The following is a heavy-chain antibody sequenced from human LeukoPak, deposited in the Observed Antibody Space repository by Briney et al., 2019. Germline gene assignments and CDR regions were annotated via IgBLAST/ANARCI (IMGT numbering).Heavy chain of an antibody. D-gene: IGHD3-10*01. J-gene: IGHJ4*02. Sequence: GGSLRLSCAVSGFTVSSDYMSWVRQAPGKGLEWAAVMFGGGSTYYADSVRGRFIISRDSAKNTLYLQLNSLRAEDTAVYYCARHYYYASGSYSFDSWGQGTLVSVSS. CDR2: MFGGGST. V-gene: IGHV3-66*02. CDR3: ARHYYYASGSYSFDS. CDR1: GFTVSSDY.